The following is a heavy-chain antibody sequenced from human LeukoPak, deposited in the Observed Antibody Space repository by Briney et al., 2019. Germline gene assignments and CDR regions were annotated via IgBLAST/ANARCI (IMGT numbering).Heavy chain of an antibody. CDR2: IRYDRSNK. Sequence: PGGSLRLSCAASGFTFSSYGMHWVRQAPGKGLEWVAFIRYDRSNKYYADSVKGRFTISRDNSKNTLYLQMNSLRAEDTAVYYCAKGFEHIAAAGPEYNWFDPWGQGTLVTVSS. D-gene: IGHD6-13*01. CDR1: GFTFSSYG. CDR3: AKGFEHIAAAGPEYNWFDP. J-gene: IGHJ5*02. V-gene: IGHV3-30*02.